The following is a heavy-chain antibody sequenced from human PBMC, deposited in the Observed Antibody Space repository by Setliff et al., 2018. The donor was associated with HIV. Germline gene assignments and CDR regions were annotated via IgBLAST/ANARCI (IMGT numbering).Heavy chain of an antibody. J-gene: IGHJ3*01. CDR3: ARGRAVIAV. CDR1: GGSFSGYF. Sequence: PSETLSLTCAVYGGSFSGYFWTWIRQPPGEGLEWIGEIHHSGSTNYNPSLKSRVTISVDTSKNQFSLRLSSVTAADTAVYYCARGRAVIAVWGQGTMVTVSS. V-gene: IGHV4-34*01. D-gene: IGHD4-17*01. CDR2: IHHSGST.